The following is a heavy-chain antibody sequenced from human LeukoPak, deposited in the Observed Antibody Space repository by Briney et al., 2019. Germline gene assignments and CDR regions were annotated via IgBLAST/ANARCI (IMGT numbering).Heavy chain of an antibody. CDR1: GGSFSGYY. CDR2: INHSGST. J-gene: IGHJ4*02. V-gene: IGHV4-34*01. Sequence: SETLSLTCAVYGGSFSGYYWSWIRQPPGKGLEWIGEINHSGSTNYNPSLKSRVTISVDTPKNQFSLKLSSVTAADTAVYYCAREELTGYGVDYWGQGTLVTVSS. D-gene: IGHD3-9*01. CDR3: AREELTGYGVDY.